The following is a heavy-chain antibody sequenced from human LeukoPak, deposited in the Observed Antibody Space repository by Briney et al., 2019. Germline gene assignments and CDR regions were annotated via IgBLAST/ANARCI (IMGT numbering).Heavy chain of an antibody. Sequence: GGSLRLSCAASGFTFSSYGMHWVRQAPGKGLEWVAFIRYDGSNKYYADSVKGRFTISRDNSKNTLYLQMNSLRAEDTAVYYCARAPDYGDYKALDSWGQGTLVTVSS. CDR3: ARAPDYGDYKALDS. V-gene: IGHV3-30*02. CDR1: GFTFSSYG. CDR2: IRYDGSNK. J-gene: IGHJ4*02. D-gene: IGHD4-17*01.